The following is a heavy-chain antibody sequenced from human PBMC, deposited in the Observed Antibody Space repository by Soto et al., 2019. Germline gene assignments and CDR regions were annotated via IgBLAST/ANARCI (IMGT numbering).Heavy chain of an antibody. J-gene: IGHJ4*02. V-gene: IGHV1-18*01. CDR1: GYTFASYA. Sequence: QVKLVQSGAEVKKPGASVKVSCKASGYTFASYAISWMRQAPGQGLEWMGWISAYNGNTNYAQKLQGRVTMTTDTSTSTAYMELGSPRSDDSAVYYCARDPPPPDYWGQGTLVTVSS. CDR2: ISAYNGNT. CDR3: ARDPPPPDY.